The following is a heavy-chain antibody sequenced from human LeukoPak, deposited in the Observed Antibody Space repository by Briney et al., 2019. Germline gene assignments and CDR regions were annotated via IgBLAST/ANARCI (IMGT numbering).Heavy chain of an antibody. D-gene: IGHD3-10*02. CDR1: GGSLSSSSYY. Sequence: SETLSLTCTVSGGSLSSSSYYWGWIRQPPGKGLEWIGSIYYSGSTYYNPSLKSRVTISVDTSKNQFSLKLSSVTAADTAVYYCARQTTYVKNWFDPWGQGTLVTVSS. CDR2: IYYSGST. J-gene: IGHJ5*02. CDR3: ARQTTYVKNWFDP. V-gene: IGHV4-39*01.